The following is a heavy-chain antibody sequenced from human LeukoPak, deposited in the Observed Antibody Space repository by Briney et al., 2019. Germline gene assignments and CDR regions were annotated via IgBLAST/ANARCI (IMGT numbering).Heavy chain of an antibody. CDR1: GYTFTSYG. CDR3: ARDVAFIAVASGY. J-gene: IGHJ4*02. Sequence: ASVKVSCKASGYTFTSYGISWVRQAPGQGLEWMGWISAYNGNTNYAQKLQGRVTMTTDTSTSTAYVELRSLRSDDTAVYYCARDVAFIAVASGYRGQGTLVTVSS. D-gene: IGHD6-19*01. CDR2: ISAYNGNT. V-gene: IGHV1-18*04.